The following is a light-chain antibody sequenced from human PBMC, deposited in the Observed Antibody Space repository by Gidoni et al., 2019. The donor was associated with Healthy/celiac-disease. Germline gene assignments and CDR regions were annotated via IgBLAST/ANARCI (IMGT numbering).Light chain of an antibody. CDR3: QQYNSYPWT. Sequence: PSTLSASVGDRVTITCRASQSISSWLAWYQQKPGKAPKLLIYKASSLESGVPSRFSGSGSGTEFTLTISSLQPDDFATYYCQQYNSYPWTFGQGTKVEIK. CDR2: KAS. V-gene: IGKV1-5*03. J-gene: IGKJ1*01. CDR1: QSISSW.